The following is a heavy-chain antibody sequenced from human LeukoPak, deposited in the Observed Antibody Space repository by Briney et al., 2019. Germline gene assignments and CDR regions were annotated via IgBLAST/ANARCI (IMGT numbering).Heavy chain of an antibody. Sequence: GASVKVSCKASGYTFTSYAISWVRQAPGQGLEWMGGIIPIFGTANYAQKFQGRVTITADESTSTAYMELSSLRSEDTAVYYCASSSSWYVWFDPWGQGTLVTVSS. D-gene: IGHD6-13*01. V-gene: IGHV1-69*13. J-gene: IGHJ5*02. CDR2: IIPIFGTA. CDR1: GYTFTSYA. CDR3: ASSSSWYVWFDP.